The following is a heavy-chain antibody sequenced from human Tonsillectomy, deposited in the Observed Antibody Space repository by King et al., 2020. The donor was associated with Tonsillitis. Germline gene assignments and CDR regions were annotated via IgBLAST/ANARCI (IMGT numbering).Heavy chain of an antibody. V-gene: IGHV3-33*01. J-gene: IGHJ4*02. Sequence: VQLVESGGGVVQPGRSLRLSCASSGFAFRSYGMHWVRQAPGKGLEWVAVISYDGVRQNYADSVKGRFTISRDNSKNTLYLQMDSLRAEDTAVYYCARERLYSSSWGIDYWGQGALVTVSS. CDR3: ARERLYSSSWGIDY. CDR2: ISYDGVRQ. CDR1: GFAFRSYG. D-gene: IGHD6-13*01.